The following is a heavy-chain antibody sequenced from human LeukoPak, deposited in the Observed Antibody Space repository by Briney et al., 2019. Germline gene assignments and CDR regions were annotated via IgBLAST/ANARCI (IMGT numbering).Heavy chain of an antibody. Sequence: ASVKVSCKASGYTFTSYAMHWVRQAPGQGLEWMGWINAGNGNTKYSQKFQGRVTITRDTSASTAYMELSSLRSEDTAVYYCARAHSSSWPTRPGYWGQGTLVTVSS. D-gene: IGHD6-13*01. CDR3: ARAHSSSWPTRPGY. V-gene: IGHV1-3*01. CDR2: INAGNGNT. CDR1: GYTFTSYA. J-gene: IGHJ4*02.